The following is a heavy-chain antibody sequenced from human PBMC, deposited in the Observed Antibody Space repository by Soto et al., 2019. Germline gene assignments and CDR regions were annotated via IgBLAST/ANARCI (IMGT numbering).Heavy chain of an antibody. V-gene: IGHV1-69*08. CDR3: AREEYYYGSGAFFDY. CDR1: AGTFGSYT. CDR2: IIPILGIA. D-gene: IGHD3-10*01. J-gene: IGHJ4*02. Sequence: QVQLVQSGAEVKKPGSSVKVSCKASAGTFGSYTISWVRQAPGQGLEWMGRIIPILGIANYAQKFQGRVTITADKSTSTAYMELSSLRSEDTAVYYCAREEYYYGSGAFFDYWGQGTLVTVSS.